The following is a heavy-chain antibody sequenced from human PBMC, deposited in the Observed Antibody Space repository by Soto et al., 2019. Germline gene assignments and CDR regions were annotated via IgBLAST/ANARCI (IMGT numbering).Heavy chain of an antibody. V-gene: IGHV3-30*18. D-gene: IGHD6-19*01. J-gene: IGHJ4*02. CDR2: ISYDGSNK. CDR3: AKGAVAGLYFDY. CDR1: GFTFSSYG. Sequence: GGSLRLSCAASGFTFSSYGMHWVRQAPGKGLEWVAVISYDGSNKYYADSVKGRFTISRDNSKNTLYLQMNSLRAEDTAVYYCAKGAVAGLYFDYWGQGTLVTVSS.